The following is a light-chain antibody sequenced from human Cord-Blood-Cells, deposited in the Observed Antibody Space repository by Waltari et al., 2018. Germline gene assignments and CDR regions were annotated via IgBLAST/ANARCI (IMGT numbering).Light chain of an antibody. CDR3: QQYGSSPT. J-gene: IGKJ1*01. V-gene: IGKV3-20*01. CDR1: QSVGSSY. Sequence: EIVLTQSPGTVSLSPGEGATLSCRASQSVGSSYLAWYQQKPGQAPRLLIYGASNRATGIPDRFSGSGSGTDFTLTISRLEPEDFAVYYCQQYGSSPTFGQGTKVEIK. CDR2: GAS.